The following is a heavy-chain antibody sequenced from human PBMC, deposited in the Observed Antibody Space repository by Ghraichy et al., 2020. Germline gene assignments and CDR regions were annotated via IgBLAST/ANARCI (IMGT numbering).Heavy chain of an antibody. CDR1: GFTFSDHY. V-gene: IGHV3-72*01. CDR3: ARALPEDYYDSSGDGAFDI. J-gene: IGHJ3*02. CDR2: TRNKANSYTT. D-gene: IGHD3-22*01. Sequence: GGSLRLSCAASGFTFSDHYMDWVRQAPGKGLEWVGRTRNKANSYTTEYAASVKGRFTISRDDSKNSLYLQMNSLKTEDTAVYYCARALPEDYYDSSGDGAFDIWGQGTMVTVSS.